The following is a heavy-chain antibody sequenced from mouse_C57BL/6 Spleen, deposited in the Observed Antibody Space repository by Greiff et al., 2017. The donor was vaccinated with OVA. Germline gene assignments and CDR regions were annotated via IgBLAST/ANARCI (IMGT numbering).Heavy chain of an antibody. V-gene: IGHV2-2*01. J-gene: IGHJ2*01. CDR3: ARERGNMGGWSYYFDY. D-gene: IGHD2-3*01. CDR2: IWSGGST. CDR1: GFSLTSYG. Sequence: VQLVESGPGLVQPSQSLSITCTVSGFSLTSYGVHWVRQSPGKGLEWLGVIWSGGSTDYNAAFISRLSISKDNSKSQVFFKMNSLQADDTAIYYCARERGNMGGWSYYFDYWGQGTTLTVSS.